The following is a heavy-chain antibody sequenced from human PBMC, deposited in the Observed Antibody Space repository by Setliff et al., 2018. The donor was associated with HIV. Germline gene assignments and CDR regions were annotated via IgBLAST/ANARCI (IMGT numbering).Heavy chain of an antibody. CDR2: VFYSGNT. V-gene: IGHV4-39*01. J-gene: IGHJ3*02. D-gene: IGHD1-26*01. Sequence: LSLTCTVSGGSISSSNYYWGWIRQSPGKGLEWIGSVFYSGNTYYNPSLKTRVTISVNTYKNQFSLTLRSVTAADTAVYYCARLGYSGSLVGAFDIWGQGTMVT. CDR3: ARLGYSGSLVGAFDI. CDR1: GGSISSSNYY.